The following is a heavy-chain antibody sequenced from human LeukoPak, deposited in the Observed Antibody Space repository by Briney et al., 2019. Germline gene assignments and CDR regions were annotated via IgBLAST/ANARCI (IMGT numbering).Heavy chain of an antibody. CDR1: GFTFSSYG. V-gene: IGHV3-30*18. Sequence: GGSLRLSCAASGFTFSSYGMHWVRQAPGKGLEWVAVISYDGKNEYYTDSVKGRFTISRDNPKNTVYLQMNSLKPEDTAVYYCAKQMAVDYFDYWGQGTLVTVSS. CDR2: ISYDGKNE. J-gene: IGHJ4*02. CDR3: AKQMAVDYFDY. D-gene: IGHD5-24*01.